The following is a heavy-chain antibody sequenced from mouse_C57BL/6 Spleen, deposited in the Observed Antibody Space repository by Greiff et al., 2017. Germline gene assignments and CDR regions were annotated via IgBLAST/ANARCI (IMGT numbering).Heavy chain of an antibody. CDR3: ARGYYEGYAMDY. CDR1: GYAFSSYW. CDR2: IYPGDGDT. D-gene: IGHD2-3*01. J-gene: IGHJ4*01. V-gene: IGHV1-80*01. Sequence: VKVVESGAELVKPGASVKISCKASGYAFSSYWMNWVKQRPGKGLEWIGQIYPGDGDTNYNGKFKGKATLTADKSSSTAYMQLSSLTSEDSAVYFCARGYYEGYAMDYWGQGTSVTVSS.